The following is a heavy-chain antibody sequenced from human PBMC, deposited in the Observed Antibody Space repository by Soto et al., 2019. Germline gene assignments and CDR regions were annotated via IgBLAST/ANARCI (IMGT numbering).Heavy chain of an antibody. J-gene: IGHJ5*02. CDR3: ARHRGSSSISNWFDP. CDR2: ISYDGSNK. V-gene: IGHV3-30*03. D-gene: IGHD6-6*01. Sequence: QVQLVESGGGVVQPGRSLRLSCAASGFTFSSYGMHWVRQAPGKGLEWVAVISYDGSNKYYADSVKGRFTISRDNSKNTLYLQMNSLRAEDTAVYYCARHRGSSSISNWFDPWGQGTLVTVSS. CDR1: GFTFSSYG.